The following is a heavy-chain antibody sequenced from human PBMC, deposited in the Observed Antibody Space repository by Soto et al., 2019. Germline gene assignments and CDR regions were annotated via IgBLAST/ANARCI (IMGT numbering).Heavy chain of an antibody. J-gene: IGHJ4*02. CDR3: ARVGTMGDSSGYYPFDY. CDR2: IYHGGAT. CDR1: GGSINSGDYY. D-gene: IGHD3-22*01. Sequence: SETLSLTCTVSGGSINSGDYYWSWIRQPPGKGLEWIGFIYHGGATYYNPSPKSRVTISVDTSKNQFSLNLTSVTAADTAVYYCARVGTMGDSSGYYPFDYWGQGTLVTVSS. V-gene: IGHV4-30-4*01.